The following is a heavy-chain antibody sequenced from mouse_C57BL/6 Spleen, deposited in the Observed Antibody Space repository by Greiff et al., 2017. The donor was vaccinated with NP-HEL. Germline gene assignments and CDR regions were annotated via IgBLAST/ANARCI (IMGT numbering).Heavy chain of an antibody. Sequence: EVKLQESGPGLVKPSQSLSLTCSVTGYSITSGYYWNWIRQFPGNKLEWMGYISYDGSNNYNPSLKNRISITRDTSKNQIFLKLNSVTTEDTATYYGAIGDYSNGFAYWGQGTLVTVSA. D-gene: IGHD2-5*01. V-gene: IGHV3-6*01. CDR2: ISYDGSN. CDR3: AIGDYSNGFAY. J-gene: IGHJ3*01. CDR1: GYSITSGYY.